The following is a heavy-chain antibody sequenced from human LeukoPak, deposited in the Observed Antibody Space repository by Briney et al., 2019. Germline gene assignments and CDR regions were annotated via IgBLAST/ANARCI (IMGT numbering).Heavy chain of an antibody. Sequence: GGSLRLSCAASGFTFSSYNMNWVRQAPGKGLEWVSSISSSSSYIYYADSVKGRFTISRDNAKNSLYLQMNSLRAEDTAVYYCARDGRSSGSSFDYWGQGTLVTASS. J-gene: IGHJ4*02. CDR1: GFTFSSYN. CDR2: ISSSSSYI. V-gene: IGHV3-21*01. CDR3: ARDGRSSGSSFDY. D-gene: IGHD1-26*01.